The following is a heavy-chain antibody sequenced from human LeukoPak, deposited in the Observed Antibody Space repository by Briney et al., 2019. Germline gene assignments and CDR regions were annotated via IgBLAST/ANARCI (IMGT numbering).Heavy chain of an antibody. Sequence: PGGSLRLSCAASGFSFSSCAMGWVRQAPGKGPDWVSSISGGADSTYYADSVKGRFTISRDNAKNSLYLQMNSLRAEDTAVYYCAGDSSPYAFDIWGQGTMATVSS. CDR2: ISGGADST. D-gene: IGHD6-13*01. J-gene: IGHJ3*02. V-gene: IGHV3-23*01. CDR1: GFSFSSCA. CDR3: AGDSSPYAFDI.